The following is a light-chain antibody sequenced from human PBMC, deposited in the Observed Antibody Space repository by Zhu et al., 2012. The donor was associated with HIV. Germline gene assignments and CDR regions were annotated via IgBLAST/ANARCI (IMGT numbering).Light chain of an antibody. J-gene: IGKJ1*01. Sequence: IVLTQSPGTLSLSPGESATLFCRTSQVVNSNNLAWYQHKPGQPPRPVIYGASTRAAGIPDRFSASGSGTDFTLTISRLEPEDFAVYSCQQFGSSPPTFGQGTKVE. CDR2: GAS. V-gene: IGKV3-20*01. CDR3: QQFGSSPPT. CDR1: QVVNSNN.